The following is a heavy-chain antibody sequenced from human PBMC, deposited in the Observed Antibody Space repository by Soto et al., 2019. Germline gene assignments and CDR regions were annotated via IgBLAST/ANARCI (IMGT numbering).Heavy chain of an antibody. V-gene: IGHV1-2*04. D-gene: IGHD3-10*01. CDR1: GYTFTGDY. Sequence: APVEVSCKASGYTFTGDYIHWVRQAPGQGLEWVGWINPNSGGTNYAQKVQGWVTMTRDASINTAFMVLNRRSFDDTATCYCANGPRAHRSALDAWGKGPLVPVPS. CDR3: ANGPRAHRSALDA. CDR2: INPNSGGT. J-gene: IGHJ5*02.